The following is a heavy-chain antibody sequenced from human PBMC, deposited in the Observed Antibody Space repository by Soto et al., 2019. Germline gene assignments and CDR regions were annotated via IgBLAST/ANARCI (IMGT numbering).Heavy chain of an antibody. J-gene: IGHJ4*02. V-gene: IGHV4-34*01. CDR1: GGSFSGYY. CDR2: INHSGST. Sequence: QVQLQQWGAGLLKPSETLSLTCAVYGGSFSGYYWSWIRQPPGKGLEWIGEINHSGSTNYNPSLKSRVTISVDTSKNQFSLKLSSVTAADTAVYYCARTTKGSSLDFDYWGQGTLVTVSS. CDR3: ARTTKGSSLDFDY. D-gene: IGHD6-13*01.